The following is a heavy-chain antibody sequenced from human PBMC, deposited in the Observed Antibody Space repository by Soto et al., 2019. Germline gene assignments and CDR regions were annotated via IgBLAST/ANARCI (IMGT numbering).Heavy chain of an antibody. CDR2: MNPNSGNT. D-gene: IGHD3-9*01. CDR3: ARGQPAFGQYFDWLLYNLTPQEHKGINWFDP. J-gene: IGHJ5*02. V-gene: IGHV1-8*01. CDR1: GYTFTSYD. Sequence: GASVKVSCKASGYTFTSYDINWVRQATGQGLEWMGWMNPNSGNTGYAQKFQGRVTMTRNTSISTAYMELSSLRSEDTAVYYCARGQPAFGQYFDWLLYNLTPQEHKGINWFDPWGQGTLVTVSS.